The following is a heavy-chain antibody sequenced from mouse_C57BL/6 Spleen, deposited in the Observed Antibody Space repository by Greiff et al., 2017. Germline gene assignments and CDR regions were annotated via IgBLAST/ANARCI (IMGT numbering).Heavy chain of an antibody. CDR1: GYTFTSYW. V-gene: IGHV1-5*01. CDR3: TLITTVVAPSWFAY. Sequence: VQLQQSGTVLARPGASVKMSCKTSGYTFTSYWMHWVKQRPGQGLEWIGAIYPGNSDTSYNQKFKGKAKLTAVTSASTAYMELSSLTNEDSAVYYCTLITTVVAPSWFAYWGQGTLVTVSA. J-gene: IGHJ3*01. CDR2: IYPGNSDT. D-gene: IGHD1-1*01.